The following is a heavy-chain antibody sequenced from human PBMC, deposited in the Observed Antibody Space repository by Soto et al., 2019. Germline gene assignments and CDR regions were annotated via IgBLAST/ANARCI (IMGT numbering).Heavy chain of an antibody. Sequence: EVQLVESGGGLVQPGGSLRLSCAGSGFTFSGYWMHWVRQAPGKGPVWVSRLNPNGTFTTNADSVEGRFTISCDNAKNTMYLQMNSLSAADAAVYYCARCGTSTTDWGLFYNWGQGTLVTVSS. J-gene: IGHJ1*01. CDR2: LNPNGTFT. CDR3: ARCGTSTTDWGLFYN. D-gene: IGHD3-9*01. V-gene: IGHV3-74*01. CDR1: GFTFSGYW.